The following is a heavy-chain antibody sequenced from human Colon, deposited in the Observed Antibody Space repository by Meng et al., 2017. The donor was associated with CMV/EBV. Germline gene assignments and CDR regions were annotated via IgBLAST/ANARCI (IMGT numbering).Heavy chain of an antibody. J-gene: IGHJ4*02. CDR2: IYSGGSTT. CDR3: GKQLAAAGLCIDY. CDR1: GFSFSSYA. V-gene: IGHV3-23*03. D-gene: IGHD6-13*01. Sequence: GGSLRLSCEASGFSFSSYAMSWVRQAPGKGLEWVSVIYSGGSTTSYADSVKGRFTISRDNSRNMVYLQMNSLRAEDTAVYYCGKQLAAAGLCIDYWGQGTLVTVSS.